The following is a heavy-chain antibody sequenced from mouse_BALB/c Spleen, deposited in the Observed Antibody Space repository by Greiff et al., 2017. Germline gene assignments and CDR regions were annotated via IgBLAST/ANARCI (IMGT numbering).Heavy chain of an antibody. D-gene: IGHD2-4*01. J-gene: IGHJ3*01. CDR3: ARSMITTRETFAY. CDR2: IWGGGST. Sequence: VQLVESGPGLVAPSQSLSITCTVSGFSLSRYSVHWVRQPPGKGLEWLGMIWGGGSTDYNSALKSRLSISKDNSKSQVFLKMNSLQTDDTAMYYCARSMITTRETFAYWGQGTLVTVSA. CDR1: GFSLSRYS. V-gene: IGHV2-6-4*01.